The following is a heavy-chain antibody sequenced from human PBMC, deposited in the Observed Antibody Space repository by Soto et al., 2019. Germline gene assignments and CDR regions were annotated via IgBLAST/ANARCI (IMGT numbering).Heavy chain of an antibody. CDR3: ARVLMLRGAIFPEGYSYHMDL. V-gene: IGHV4-34*02. Sequence: QVQLQQWGAGLRKPSETLSLTCALPGGSFSGYYWSWIRQAPGKGLVWIGEITHSGGTKYNPSLKSRVTISADSSKNWFSLRLTSLTAADTAVYYCARVLMLRGAIFPEGYSYHMDLLGKGTTVTVSS. CDR1: GGSFSGYY. J-gene: IGHJ6*03. D-gene: IGHD3-10*01. CDR2: ITHSGGT.